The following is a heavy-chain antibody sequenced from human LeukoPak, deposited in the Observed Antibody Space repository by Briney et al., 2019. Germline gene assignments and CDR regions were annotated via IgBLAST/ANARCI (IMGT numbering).Heavy chain of an antibody. CDR1: GYTFTSFG. Sequence: ASVKVSCNTSGYTFTSFGISWVRQAPGQGLEWMGWIGAYNGKINYAQTFQGRVTMTTDTSTSTAYMELRSLRSDDTAVYYCAREKVGAMAFDIWGQGTMVTVSS. D-gene: IGHD1-26*01. J-gene: IGHJ3*02. V-gene: IGHV1-18*01. CDR2: IGAYNGKI. CDR3: AREKVGAMAFDI.